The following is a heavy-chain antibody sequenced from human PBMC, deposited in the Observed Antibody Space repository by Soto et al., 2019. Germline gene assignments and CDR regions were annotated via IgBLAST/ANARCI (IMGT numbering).Heavy chain of an antibody. Sequence: SVKVSCKASGGTFSSYTISWVRQAPGQGLEWMGRIIPILGTANYAQKFQGRVTITADKSTSTAYMELSSLRSEDTAVYYCASTPSYDSSGYHYDYWGQGTLVTVSS. D-gene: IGHD3-22*01. CDR1: GGTFSSYT. V-gene: IGHV1-69*08. CDR3: ASTPSYDSSGYHYDY. CDR2: IIPILGTA. J-gene: IGHJ4*02.